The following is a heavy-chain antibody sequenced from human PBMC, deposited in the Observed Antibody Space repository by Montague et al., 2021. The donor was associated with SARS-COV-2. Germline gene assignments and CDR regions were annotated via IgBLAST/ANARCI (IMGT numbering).Heavy chain of an antibody. J-gene: IGHJ5*02. D-gene: IGHD3-22*01. CDR3: VKGSGYP. V-gene: IGHV4-61*01. Sequence: ETRSLTCTVTGDSVISDKYYWSWIRQPPGKGLEWIGYIYDSGSTSYNPSLHSRVTITIDTSKNQFSLNLMSVTPADTAVYYCVKGSGYPWGQGTLVTVSS. CDR2: IYDSGST. CDR1: GDSVISDKYY.